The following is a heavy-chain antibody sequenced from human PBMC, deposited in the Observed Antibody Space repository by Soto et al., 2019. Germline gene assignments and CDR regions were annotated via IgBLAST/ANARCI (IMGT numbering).Heavy chain of an antibody. CDR3: ARGFCTTTTCLVGDF. Sequence: GASVKVSCTSSGYTFTSYYMHWVRQAPGQGLEWMGMINPSGGSTNYAQRFQGRVTMTRDTSTSTVYMDLSDLRSEDTAVYYCARGFCTTTTCLVGDFWGQGTLVTVSS. J-gene: IGHJ4*02. V-gene: IGHV1-46*01. CDR2: INPSGGST. CDR1: GYTFTSYY. D-gene: IGHD2-2*01.